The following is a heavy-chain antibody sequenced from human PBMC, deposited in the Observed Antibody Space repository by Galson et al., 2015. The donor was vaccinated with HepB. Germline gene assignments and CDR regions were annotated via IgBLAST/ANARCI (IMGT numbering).Heavy chain of an antibody. CDR3: ARDSGITGADDY. J-gene: IGHJ4*02. CDR2: IYRNGPTI. D-gene: IGHD1-14*01. Sequence: SLRLSCAASGFVFSAYSMTWVRQAPGKGLEWVSYIYRNGPTIYYADSVKGRFTISRDSAKNSLYLQMNSLRAEDTAVYYCARDSGITGADDYWGQGTLVTVSS. V-gene: IGHV3-48*01. CDR1: GFVFSAYS.